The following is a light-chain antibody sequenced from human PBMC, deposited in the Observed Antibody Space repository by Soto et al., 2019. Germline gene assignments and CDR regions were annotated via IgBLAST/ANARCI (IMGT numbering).Light chain of an antibody. V-gene: IGLV2-8*01. J-gene: IGLJ2*01. CDR1: SSDVGGYNY. CDR2: EVS. CDR3: SSYAGSNNLV. Sequence: QSVLTQPPSASGSPGQSVTISCTGTSSDVGGYNYVSWYQQYPGKAPKVMIYEVSKRPSGVPDRFSGSNSGNTASLTVSGLQAEDEADYYCSSYAGSNNLVFGGGTQLTVL.